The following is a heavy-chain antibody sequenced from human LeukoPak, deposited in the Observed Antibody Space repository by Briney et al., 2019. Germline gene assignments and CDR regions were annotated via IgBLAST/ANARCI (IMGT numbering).Heavy chain of an antibody. CDR1: GGSFSGYY. Sequence: SGTLSLTCAVYGGSFSGYYWSWIRQPPGKGLEWIGEINHSGSTNYNPSLKSRVTISVDTSKNQFSLKLSSVTAADTAVYYCARGAFIAHGYFLQGGQGTLVTVSA. V-gene: IGHV4-34*01. CDR2: INHSGST. J-gene: IGHJ1*01. CDR3: ARGAFIAHGYFLQ. D-gene: IGHD3-16*02.